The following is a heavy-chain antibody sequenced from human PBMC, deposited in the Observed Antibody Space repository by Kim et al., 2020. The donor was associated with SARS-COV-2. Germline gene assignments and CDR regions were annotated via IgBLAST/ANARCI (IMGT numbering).Heavy chain of an antibody. Sequence: SETLSLTCTVSGGSIRGYYWGWIRQPPGKGLEWIGNISPDGSTYYIPSPRSRITTSLDTSKTRLSLKLTPVTAADTAVYFCSRHVWDFSNRHDS. CDR1: GGSIRGYY. CDR2: ISPDGST. J-gene: IGHJ5*01. CDR3: SRHVWDFSNRHDS. V-gene: IGHV4-59*04. D-gene: IGHD1-26*01.